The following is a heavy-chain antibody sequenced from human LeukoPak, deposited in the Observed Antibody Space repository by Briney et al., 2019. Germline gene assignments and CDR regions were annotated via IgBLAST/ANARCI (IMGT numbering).Heavy chain of an antibody. V-gene: IGHV1-69*13. CDR2: IIPIFGTA. CDR3: ARDPAGGYSGYEGY. CDR1: GYTFTGYY. Sequence: SVKVSCKASGYTFTGYYMHWVRQAPGQGLEWMGGIIPIFGTANYAQKFQGRVTITADESTSTAYMELSSLRSEDTAVYYCARDPAGGYSGYEGYWGQGTLVTVSS. D-gene: IGHD5-12*01. J-gene: IGHJ4*02.